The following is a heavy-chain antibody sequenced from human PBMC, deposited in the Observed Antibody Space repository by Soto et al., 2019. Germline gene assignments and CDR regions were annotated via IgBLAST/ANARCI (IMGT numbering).Heavy chain of an antibody. CDR3: AGGVVVAAVVDY. V-gene: IGHV4-31*03. CDR2: IYYSGST. J-gene: IGHJ4*02. CDR1: GGSISSGGYY. Sequence: SETLSLTCTVSGGSISSGGYYWSWIRQHPGKGLEWIGYIYYSGSTYYNPSLKSRVTISVDTSKNQFSLKLSSVTAADTAVYYCAGGVVVAAVVDYWGQGTLVTVSS. D-gene: IGHD2-15*01.